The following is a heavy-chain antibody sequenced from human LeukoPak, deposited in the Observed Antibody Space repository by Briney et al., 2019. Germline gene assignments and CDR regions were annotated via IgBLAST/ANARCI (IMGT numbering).Heavy chain of an antibody. CDR1: GGSISSYY. CDR3: ARSDWSYDGRFDY. D-gene: IGHD1-7*01. Sequence: SETLSLTCTVSGGSISSYYWSWIRQPPGKGLEWIGYIYYSGSTNYNPSLKSRVTISVDTSKNQFSLKLTSVTAADTAVYYCARSDWSYDGRFDYWGQGTLVTVSS. V-gene: IGHV4-59*01. CDR2: IYYSGST. J-gene: IGHJ4*02.